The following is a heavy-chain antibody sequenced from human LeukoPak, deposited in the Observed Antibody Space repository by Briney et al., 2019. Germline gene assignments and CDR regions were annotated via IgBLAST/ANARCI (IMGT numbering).Heavy chain of an antibody. Sequence: SETLSLTCAVYGGSFSGYYWSWIRQPPGKGLEWIGEINHSGSTNYNPSLKSRVTISVDTSKNQFSLKLSSVTTADTAVYYCARSGGLAGTNAFDIWGQGTMVTVSS. V-gene: IGHV4-34*01. J-gene: IGHJ3*02. CDR1: GGSFSGYY. CDR2: INHSGST. D-gene: IGHD1-7*01. CDR3: ARSGGLAGTNAFDI.